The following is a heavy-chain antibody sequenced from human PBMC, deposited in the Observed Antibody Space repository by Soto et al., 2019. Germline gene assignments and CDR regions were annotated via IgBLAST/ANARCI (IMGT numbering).Heavy chain of an antibody. V-gene: IGHV3-30-3*01. CDR3: ARDGRIAVAGSYYYYGMDV. D-gene: IGHD6-19*01. CDR1: GFTFSSYA. CDR2: ISYDGSNK. J-gene: IGHJ6*02. Sequence: QVPLVESGGGVVQPGRSLRLSCAASGFTFSSYAMHWVRQAPGKGLDWVAVISYDGSNKYYADSVKGRFTISRDNSKNTLYLQMNSLRAEDTAVYYCARDGRIAVAGSYYYYGMDVWGQGTTVTVSS.